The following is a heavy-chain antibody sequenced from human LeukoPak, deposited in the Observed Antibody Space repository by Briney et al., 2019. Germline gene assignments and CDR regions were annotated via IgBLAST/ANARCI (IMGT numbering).Heavy chain of an antibody. CDR3: ARHHTGYSGYSFDY. CDR1: GGSISSYY. CDR2: IYTSGST. D-gene: IGHD5-12*01. J-gene: IGHJ4*02. V-gene: IGHV4-4*09. Sequence: PSETLSLTCTVSGGSISSYYWSWIRQPPGKGLEWIGYIYTSGSTNYNPSLKSRVTISVDTPKNQFSLKLSSVTAADTAVYYCARHHTGYSGYSFDYWGQGTLVTVSS.